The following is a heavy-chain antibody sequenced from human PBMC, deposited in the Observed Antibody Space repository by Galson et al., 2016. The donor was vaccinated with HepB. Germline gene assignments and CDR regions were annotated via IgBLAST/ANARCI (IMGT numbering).Heavy chain of an antibody. CDR2: IKSSSSNV. CDR1: GFTSSSHG. J-gene: IGHJ4*02. CDR3: ARGYASGNFYQ. Sequence: SLRLSCAASGFTSSSHGMNWIRQAPGKGPEWVSQIKSSSSNVYYADSVKGRFTISRDNAKNSVYLQMNSLRDEDTAVYYCARGYASGNFYQWGQGTLVTVSS. D-gene: IGHD3-10*01. V-gene: IGHV3-48*02.